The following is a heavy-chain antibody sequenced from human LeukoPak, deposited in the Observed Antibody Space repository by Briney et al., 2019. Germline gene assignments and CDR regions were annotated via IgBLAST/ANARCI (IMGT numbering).Heavy chain of an antibody. V-gene: IGHV1-69*13. CDR1: GGTFSSYA. CDR2: IIPIFGTA. J-gene: IGHJ4*02. CDR3: ARFSGGIAVAGTWDIDY. Sequence: VKVSCKASGGTFSSYAISWVRQAPGQGLEWMGGIIPIFGTANYAQKFQGRVTITADESTSTAYMELSSLRSEDTAVYYCARFSGGIAVAGTWDIDYWGQGTLVTVSS. D-gene: IGHD6-19*01.